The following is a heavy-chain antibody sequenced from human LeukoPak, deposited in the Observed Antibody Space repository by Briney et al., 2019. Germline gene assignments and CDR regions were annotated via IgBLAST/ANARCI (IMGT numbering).Heavy chain of an antibody. V-gene: IGHV3-48*04. J-gene: IGHJ6*02. CDR2: IGISSGNT. CDR1: GFNFIDYS. D-gene: IGHD3-10*01. Sequence: GGSLRLSCAASGFNFIDYSMNWVRQAPGKGLEWISYIGISSGNTKYADSVKGRFTISRDNAKNSLYLQMNSLRAEDTAVYYCARERFGELLSNSMDVWGQGTTVTVSS. CDR3: ARERFGELLSNSMDV.